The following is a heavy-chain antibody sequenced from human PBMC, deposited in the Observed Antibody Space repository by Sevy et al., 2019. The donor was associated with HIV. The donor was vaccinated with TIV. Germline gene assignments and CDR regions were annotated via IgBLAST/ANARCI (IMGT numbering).Heavy chain of an antibody. CDR3: ARGIYGSGSRLGLGY. CDR1: GFTFSSYW. Sequence: GGSLRLSCAASGFTFSSYWMTRVRQAPRKGLEWVANMRQDRSEKYYVDSVKGRFTISSDNAKNSLYLQMNSLRAEDTAVYYCARGIYGSGSRLGLGYWGQGTLVTVSS. V-gene: IGHV3-7*01. J-gene: IGHJ4*02. D-gene: IGHD3-10*01. CDR2: MRQDRSEK.